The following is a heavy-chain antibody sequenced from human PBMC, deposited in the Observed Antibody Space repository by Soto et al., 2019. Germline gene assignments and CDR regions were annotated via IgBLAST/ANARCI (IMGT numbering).Heavy chain of an antibody. CDR3: ARGDYGGNSFDY. CDR2: IYYSGST. CDR1: GGSISSGGYY. V-gene: IGHV4-31*03. D-gene: IGHD4-17*01. J-gene: IGHJ4*02. Sequence: QVQLQESGPGPVKPSQTLSLTCTVSGGSISSGGYYWSWIRQHPGKGLEWIGYIYYSGSTYYNPSLKSRVTISVDTSKNQFSLKLSSVTAADTAVYYCARGDYGGNSFDYWGQGTLVTVSS.